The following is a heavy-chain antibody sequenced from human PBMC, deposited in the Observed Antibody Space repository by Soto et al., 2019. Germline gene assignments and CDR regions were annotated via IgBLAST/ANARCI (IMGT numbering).Heavy chain of an antibody. CDR2: IKSRGSGGTR. J-gene: IGHJ4*02. D-gene: IGHD1-26*01. V-gene: IGHV3-15*07. CDR1: GIPFTDAW. Sequence: PGGSLRLSCVLSGIPFTDAWMNWARQTPGRGLEWVGRIKSRGSGGTRDYAAPVKGRFTISRDDSRNTVYLQMDSLQIADTAVYFCVWQADFIGSWHWGQGSLVTVSS. CDR3: VWQADFIGSWH.